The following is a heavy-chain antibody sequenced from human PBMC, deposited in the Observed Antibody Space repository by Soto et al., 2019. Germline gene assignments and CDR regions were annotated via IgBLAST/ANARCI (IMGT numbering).Heavy chain of an antibody. CDR3: ARDPRFAAAGTIGYFQH. D-gene: IGHD6-13*01. CDR2: IWYDGSNK. CDR1: GFTFSSYG. V-gene: IGHV3-33*01. Sequence: QVQLVESGGGVVEPGRSLRLSCAASGFTFSSYGMHWVRQAPGKGLEWVALIWYDGSNKYYADSVKGRFTISRDNSENTLYLQINSLRAEDTAVCYCARDPRFAAAGTIGYFQHWGQGTLVTVSS. J-gene: IGHJ1*01.